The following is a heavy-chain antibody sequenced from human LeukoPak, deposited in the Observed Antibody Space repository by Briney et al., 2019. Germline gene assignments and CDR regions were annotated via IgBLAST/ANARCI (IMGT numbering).Heavy chain of an antibody. D-gene: IGHD6-13*01. V-gene: IGHV3-30*18. CDR3: AKDGSSTSAAGDFDY. J-gene: IGHJ4*02. CDR1: GFTFSSYG. CDR2: ISYDGTIK. Sequence: GESLRLSCAASGFTFSSYGMHWVRQAPGKGLEWVAVISYDGTIKYYADSVKGRFTISRDNSKNTLYLQMNSLRAEDTAVYYCAKDGSSTSAAGDFDYWGQGTLATVSS.